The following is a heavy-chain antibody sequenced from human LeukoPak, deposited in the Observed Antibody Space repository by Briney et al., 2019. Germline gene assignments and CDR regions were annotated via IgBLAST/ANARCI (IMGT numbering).Heavy chain of an antibody. V-gene: IGHV3-23*01. D-gene: IGHD2-2*01. CDR3: AKEPREYCSSTSCPNWFDL. CDR2: ISASGGTT. J-gene: IGHJ5*02. Sequence: QSGGSLRLSCAASGFTFSSYAMSWVRQAPGKGLEWVSAISASGGTTYYADSVKGRFTISRDNSENTLFLQMNSLRAEDMAVYYCAKEPREYCSSTSCPNWFDLWGQGTLVTVSS. CDR1: GFTFSSYA.